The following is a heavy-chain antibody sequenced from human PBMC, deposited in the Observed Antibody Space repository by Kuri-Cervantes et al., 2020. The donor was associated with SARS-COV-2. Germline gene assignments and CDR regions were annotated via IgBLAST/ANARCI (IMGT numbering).Heavy chain of an antibody. J-gene: IGHJ5*02. CDR1: GFTFSSYA. CDR2: ISYDGGNK. Sequence: GESLKISCAASGFTFSSYAMHWVRQAPGKGLEWVAVISYDGGNKYYADSVKGRFTISRDNSKNTLYLQMNSLRAEDTAVYYCARERSYYDFWSGYSDNWFDPWGQGTLVTVSS. V-gene: IGHV3-30-3*01. D-gene: IGHD3-3*01. CDR3: ARERSYYDFWSGYSDNWFDP.